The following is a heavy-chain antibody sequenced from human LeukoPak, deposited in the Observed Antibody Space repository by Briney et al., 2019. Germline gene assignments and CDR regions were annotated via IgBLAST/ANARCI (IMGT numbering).Heavy chain of an antibody. J-gene: IGHJ5*02. CDR1: GFTFSSYF. V-gene: IGHV3-21*01. CDR3: ARGPALYGDANNWFDP. CDR2: ISSSSSYR. D-gene: IGHD4-17*01. Sequence: GGSLRLSCAASGFTFSSYFMNWVRQAPGKGLEWVSSISSSSSYRYYADSVKGRFIISRDNAKNSLYLQMNSLRAEDTAVYYCARGPALYGDANNWFDPWGQGTLVTVSS.